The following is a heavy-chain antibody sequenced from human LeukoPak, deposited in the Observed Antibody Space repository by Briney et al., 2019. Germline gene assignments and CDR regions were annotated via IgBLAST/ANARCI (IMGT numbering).Heavy chain of an antibody. Sequence: QAGGSLRLSCAGSGFTVSSNYMSWVRQAPGKGLEWVSVIYSGDNTYYADSVKGRFTISRDISKNTLYLQMNSLRAEDTAVYYCAKDFITGIAFDCWGQGTLVTVSS. D-gene: IGHD1-20*01. CDR1: GFTVSSNY. J-gene: IGHJ4*02. V-gene: IGHV3-66*01. CDR3: AKDFITGIAFDC. CDR2: IYSGDNT.